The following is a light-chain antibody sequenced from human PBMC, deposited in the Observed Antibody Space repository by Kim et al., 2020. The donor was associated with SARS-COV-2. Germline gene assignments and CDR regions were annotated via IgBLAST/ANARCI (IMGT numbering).Light chain of an antibody. V-gene: IGLV3-21*04. Sequence: SYELTQPPSVSVAPGKTARITCGGNNIGSKSVHWYQQKPGQAPVLVIYYDSDRPSGIPERFSGSNSGNTATLTISRVEAGDEADYYCQVWDSSSDPGAWVFGGGTQLTVL. J-gene: IGLJ3*02. CDR3: QVWDSSSDPGAWV. CDR2: YDS. CDR1: NIGSKS.